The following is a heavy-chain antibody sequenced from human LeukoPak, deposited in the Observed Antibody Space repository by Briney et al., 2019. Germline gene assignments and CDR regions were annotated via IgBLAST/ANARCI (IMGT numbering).Heavy chain of an antibody. CDR3: TRGGHSSSMFWNN. V-gene: IGHV3-53*01. CDR1: GFTVGGNY. Sequence: PGGSLRLSCAASGFTVGGNYVSWVRQAPGKGLEWVSVIYTAGSTSYADSVKGRITTSRDNSKNTLYLQMNSLRAEDTAVYYCTRGGHSSSMFWNNWGQGTLVTVSS. D-gene: IGHD6-13*01. CDR2: IYTAGST. J-gene: IGHJ4*02.